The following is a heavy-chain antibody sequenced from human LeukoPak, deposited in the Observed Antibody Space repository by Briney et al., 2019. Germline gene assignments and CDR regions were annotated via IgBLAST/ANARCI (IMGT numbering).Heavy chain of an antibody. CDR1: GFTFSSYA. CDR2: ISGSGGST. J-gene: IGHJ4*02. Sequence: PGGSLRLSCAASGFTFSSYAMSWVRQAPGKGLEWVSAISGSGGSTYYADSVKGRFTISRDNSKNTLYLQMNSLRAEDTAVYYCARDCSATSCYNDYWGQGTLVTVSS. V-gene: IGHV3-23*01. CDR3: ARDCSATSCYNDY. D-gene: IGHD2-2*02.